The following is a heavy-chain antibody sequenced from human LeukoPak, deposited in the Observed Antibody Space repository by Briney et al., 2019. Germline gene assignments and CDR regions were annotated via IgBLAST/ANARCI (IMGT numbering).Heavy chain of an antibody. Sequence: GGSLRLSCAASGFTFSSYWMHWVRQAPGKGLVWVSRINSDGSSTSYADSVKGRFTISRDNSKNTLYLQMNSLRAEDTAVYYCAKSGYYGSGSEPFDYWGQGTLVTVSS. CDR1: GFTFSSYW. CDR3: AKSGYYGSGSEPFDY. J-gene: IGHJ4*02. D-gene: IGHD3-10*01. V-gene: IGHV3-74*01. CDR2: INSDGSST.